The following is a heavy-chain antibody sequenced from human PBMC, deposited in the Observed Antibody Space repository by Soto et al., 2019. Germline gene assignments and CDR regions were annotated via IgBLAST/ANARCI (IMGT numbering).Heavy chain of an antibody. CDR3: ARRGGGVVLAATTPFDY. J-gene: IGHJ4*02. D-gene: IGHD2-15*01. CDR1: SGSISTANW. V-gene: IGHV4-4*02. CDR2: IYHSGST. Sequence: QVPLQESGTRLGRPSGTLSLTCTVSSGSISTANWWSWVRQPPGRGLEWIGEIYHSGSTNYNLSLKSRVTLSVDKSKNQFSLRLSSVTAADTTTYYCARRGGGVVLAATTPFDYWGQGTLVTVSS.